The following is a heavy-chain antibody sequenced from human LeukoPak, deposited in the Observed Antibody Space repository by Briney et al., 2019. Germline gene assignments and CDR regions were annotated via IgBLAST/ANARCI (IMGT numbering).Heavy chain of an antibody. Sequence: SETLSLTCIVSGDSISNYCWSWIRQPPGKGLEWIGHICYTGTTKYSPSLKSRVAISEDMSKNQFSLKLTSVTAADTAVYYCATLTTAVTSSYFDYWGQGNLVTVSS. CDR3: ATLTTAVTSSYFDY. V-gene: IGHV4-59*08. CDR2: ICYTGTT. D-gene: IGHD4-23*01. J-gene: IGHJ4*02. CDR1: GDSISNYC.